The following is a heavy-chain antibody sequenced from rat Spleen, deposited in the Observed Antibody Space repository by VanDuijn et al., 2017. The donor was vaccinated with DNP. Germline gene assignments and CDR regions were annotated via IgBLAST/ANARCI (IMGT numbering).Heavy chain of an antibody. CDR2: ISYDGSST. D-gene: IGHD1-4*01. CDR1: GFTFSDYN. Sequence: EVQLVESGGGLVQPGRSLKLSCAASGFTFSDYNMAWVRQAPKKGLEWVGTISYDGSSTSYRDSVKGRFTISRDNAKSTLYLQMDSLRSEDTATYYCARHVLPLRVWDYWGQGVMVTVSS. J-gene: IGHJ2*01. V-gene: IGHV5-7*01. CDR3: ARHVLPLRVWDY.